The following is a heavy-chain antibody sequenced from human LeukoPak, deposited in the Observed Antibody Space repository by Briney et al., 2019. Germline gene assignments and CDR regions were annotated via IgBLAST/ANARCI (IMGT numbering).Heavy chain of an antibody. CDR3: AKDSGYDYYFDY. D-gene: IGHD5-12*01. V-gene: IGHV3-9*01. CDR2: ISWNSGSI. CDR1: GFTFSSYS. Sequence: GGSLRLSCAASGFTFSSYSMNWVRQAPGKGLEWVSGISWNSGSIGYADSVKGRFTISRDNAKNSLYLQMNSLRAEDTALYYCAKDSGYDYYFDYWGQGTLVTVSS. J-gene: IGHJ4*02.